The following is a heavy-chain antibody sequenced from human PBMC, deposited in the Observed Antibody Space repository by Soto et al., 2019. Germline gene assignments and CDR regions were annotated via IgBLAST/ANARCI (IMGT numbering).Heavy chain of an antibody. V-gene: IGHV3-23*01. Sequence: GGSLRLSCAASGFTFSSYAMSWVRQAPGKGLEWVSAISGSGGSTYYADSVKGRFTISRDNSKNTLYLQMNSLRAEDTAVYYCAKSPYDDILTGYYTNYFDYWGQGTLVTVSS. CDR3: AKSPYDDILTGYYTNYFDY. CDR2: ISGSGGST. J-gene: IGHJ4*02. CDR1: GFTFSSYA. D-gene: IGHD3-9*01.